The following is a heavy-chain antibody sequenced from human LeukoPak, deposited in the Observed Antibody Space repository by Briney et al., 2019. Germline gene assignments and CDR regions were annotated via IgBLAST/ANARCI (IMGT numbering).Heavy chain of an antibody. Sequence: PGGSLRLSCTASGFTFSNYALNWVRQAPGKGLEWVSSISGSGGSTYYADSVKGRFTISRDNSRNTLYLQMNSLRAEDTAVYYCAKPARTDYADYWGQGTLVTVSS. D-gene: IGHD1-14*01. J-gene: IGHJ4*02. V-gene: IGHV3-23*01. CDR2: ISGSGGST. CDR1: GFTFSNYA. CDR3: AKPARTDYADY.